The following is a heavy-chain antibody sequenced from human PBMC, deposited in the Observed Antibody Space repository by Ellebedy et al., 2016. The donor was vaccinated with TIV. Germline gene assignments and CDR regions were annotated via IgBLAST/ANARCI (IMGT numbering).Heavy chain of an antibody. CDR2: ISAYNGNT. J-gene: IGHJ4*02. V-gene: IGHV1-18*04. CDR1: GYTFTSYY. Sequence: GESLKISCKGSGYTFTSYYMHWVRQAPGQGLEWMGWISAYNGNTNYAQKLQGRVTMTTDTSTSTAYMELRSLRSDDTAVYYCATWAAYSGFSGTFQGPFDYWGQGTLVTVSS. CDR3: ATWAAYSGFSGTFQGPFDY. D-gene: IGHD5-12*01.